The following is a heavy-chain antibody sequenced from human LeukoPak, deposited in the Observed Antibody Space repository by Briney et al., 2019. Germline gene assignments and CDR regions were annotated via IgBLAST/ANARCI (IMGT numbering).Heavy chain of an antibody. V-gene: IGHV1-69*05. D-gene: IGHD3-10*01. CDR3: ARGPMFGSGSYYNY. J-gene: IGHJ4*02. CDR2: IIPIFGTA. Sequence: SVKVSCKASGGTLSSYAISWVRQAPGQGLEWMGGIIPIFGTANYAQKFQGRVTITTDESTSTAYMELSSLRSEDTAVYYCARGPMFGSGSYYNYWGQGTLVTVSS. CDR1: GGTLSSYA.